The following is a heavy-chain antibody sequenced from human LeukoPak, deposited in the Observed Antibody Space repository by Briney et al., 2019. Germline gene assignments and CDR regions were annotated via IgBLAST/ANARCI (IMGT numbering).Heavy chain of an antibody. Sequence: GGSLRLSCAASGFTFSSYEMNWVRQAPGKGLEWVSYISSSSSTIYYADSVKGRFTISRDNAKNSLYLQMNSLRAEDTAVYYCARDPWDYYDSSGYYSRFDYWGQGTLVTVSS. V-gene: IGHV3-48*03. D-gene: IGHD3-22*01. CDR3: ARDPWDYYDSSGYYSRFDY. CDR2: ISSSSSTI. CDR1: GFTFSSYE. J-gene: IGHJ4*02.